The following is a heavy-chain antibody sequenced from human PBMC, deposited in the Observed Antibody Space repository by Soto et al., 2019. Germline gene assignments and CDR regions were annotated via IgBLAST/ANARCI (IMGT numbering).Heavy chain of an antibody. CDR2: IWYDGSNK. V-gene: IGHV3-33*01. D-gene: IGHD3-10*01. CDR1: GFTFSSYG. Sequence: GGSLRLSCAASGFTFSSYGMHWVRQAPGKGLEWVAVIWYDGSNKYYADSVKGRFTISRDNSKNTLYLQMNSRRAEDTAVYYCARGVYGSGSYVSGFDPWGQGTLVTVSS. J-gene: IGHJ5*02. CDR3: ARGVYGSGSYVSGFDP.